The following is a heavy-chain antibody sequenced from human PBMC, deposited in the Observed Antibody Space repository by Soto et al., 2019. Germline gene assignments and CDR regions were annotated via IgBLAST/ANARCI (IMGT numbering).Heavy chain of an antibody. CDR3: ARGVVVAGATNGFDI. D-gene: IGHD6-19*01. J-gene: IGHJ3*02. Sequence: GEALKISCKGSGYRFTNYWIGCVRQMPGKGLEWMGIMYPGDSDTIYSPPFQGQVTISVDKSTNTAYLQWSSLKASDTAIYYCARGVVVAGATNGFDIWGQGTMVTVS. V-gene: IGHV5-51*01. CDR2: MYPGDSDT. CDR1: GYRFTNYW.